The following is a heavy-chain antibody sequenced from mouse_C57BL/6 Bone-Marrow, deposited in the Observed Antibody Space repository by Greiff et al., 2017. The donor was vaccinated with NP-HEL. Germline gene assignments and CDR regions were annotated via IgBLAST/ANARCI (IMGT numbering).Heavy chain of an antibody. D-gene: IGHD1-1*01. CDR2: ISSGGSYT. J-gene: IGHJ2*01. Sequence: DVHLVESGGDLVKPGGSLKLSCAASGFTFSSYGMSWVRQTPDKRLEWVATISSGGSYTYYPDSVKGRFTISRDNAKNTLYLQMSSLKSEDTAMYYCARFITTVVARYFDYWGQGTTLTVSS. CDR1: GFTFSSYG. V-gene: IGHV5-6*01. CDR3: ARFITTVVARYFDY.